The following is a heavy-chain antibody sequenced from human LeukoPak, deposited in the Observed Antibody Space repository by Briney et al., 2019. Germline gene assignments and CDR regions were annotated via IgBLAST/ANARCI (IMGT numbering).Heavy chain of an antibody. CDR2: IYPGDSDT. D-gene: IGHD3-10*01. CDR3: ARGVRITMVRGVDATWFDP. CDR1: GYSFTSYW. J-gene: IGHJ5*02. V-gene: IGHV5-51*01. Sequence: GESLKISCQGSGYSFTSYWIGWVRQMPGKGLEWMGIIYPGDSDTRYSPSFQGQVTISADKSISTAYLQWSSLKASDTAMYYCARGVRITMVRGVDATWFDPWGQGTLVTVSS.